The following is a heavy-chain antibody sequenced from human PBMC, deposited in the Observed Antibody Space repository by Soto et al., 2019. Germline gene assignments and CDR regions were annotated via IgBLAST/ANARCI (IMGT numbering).Heavy chain of an antibody. CDR3: ARHGSYSGWFFVYP. V-gene: IGHV4-59*08. D-gene: IGHD6-19*01. Sequence: LSLTCSLSGGAIGGYYWSWIRQPPGKALEWIGYVSYSGSTDYHPSLKSRVSISIDTSKNQFSLKMISVTAAGTAVYYCARHGSYSGWFFVYPWGHGALVT. J-gene: IGHJ5*02. CDR1: GGAIGGYY. CDR2: VSYSGST.